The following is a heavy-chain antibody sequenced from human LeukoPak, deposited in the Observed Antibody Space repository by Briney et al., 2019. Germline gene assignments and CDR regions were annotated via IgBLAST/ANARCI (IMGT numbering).Heavy chain of an antibody. Sequence: SETLSLTCTVSGVSISSYYWSWIRQPPGKGLEWIGYIYYSGSTNYNPSLKSRVTISVDTSKNQFSLKLSSVTAADTAVYYCARKLEQYYFDYWGQGTLVTVSS. D-gene: IGHD1/OR15-1a*01. CDR2: IYYSGST. CDR3: ARKLEQYYFDY. CDR1: GVSISSYY. J-gene: IGHJ4*02. V-gene: IGHV4-59*08.